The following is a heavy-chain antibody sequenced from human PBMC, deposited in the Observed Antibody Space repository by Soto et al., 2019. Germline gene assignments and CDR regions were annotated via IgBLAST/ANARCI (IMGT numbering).Heavy chain of an antibody. D-gene: IGHD3-10*01. CDR3: ARGTYFDF. J-gene: IGHJ4*02. CDR2: ISAYSGNT. Sequence: ASVKVSCKASGYPLAKYVTTWVRQATGQGLQWVGWISAYSGNTDYAQKFQGRLTMTTDTSTNTVYMELRSLRSDDTAYYYCARGTYFDFWGQGTLVTLSS. CDR1: GYPLAKYV. V-gene: IGHV1-18*01.